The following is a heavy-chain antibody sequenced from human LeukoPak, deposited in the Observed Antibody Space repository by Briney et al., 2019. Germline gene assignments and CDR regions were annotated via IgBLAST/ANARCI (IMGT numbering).Heavy chain of an antibody. CDR3: ARLTYDSSGAYDAFDI. D-gene: IGHD3-22*01. CDR2: IRYDGSNK. V-gene: IGHV3-30*02. CDR1: GFTFSSYG. Sequence: GGSLRLSCAASGFTFSSYGMHWVRQAPGKGLEWVAFIRYDGSNKYYADSVKGRFTISRDNAKNSLYLQMNSLRAEDTAVYYCARLTYDSSGAYDAFDIWGQGTMVTVSS. J-gene: IGHJ3*02.